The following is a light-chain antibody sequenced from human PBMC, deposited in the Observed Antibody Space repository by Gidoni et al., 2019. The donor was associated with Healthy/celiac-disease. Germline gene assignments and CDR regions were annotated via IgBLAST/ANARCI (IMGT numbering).Light chain of an antibody. CDR2: AAS. J-gene: IGKJ5*01. V-gene: IGKV1-27*01. CDR3: QKYNIAPPIT. Sequence: DIQMPQSPSSLSASVGDRVTITCRASQGISNYLAWYQQKPGKVPKRLIYAASTLQSGVPSRCSGSGSGTEFTLTIRRLQTEEVATYYCQKYNIAPPITFGQGTRLEIK. CDR1: QGISNY.